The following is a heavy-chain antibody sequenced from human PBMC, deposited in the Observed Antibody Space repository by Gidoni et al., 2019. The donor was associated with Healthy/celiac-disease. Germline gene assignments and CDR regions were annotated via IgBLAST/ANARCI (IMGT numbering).Heavy chain of an antibody. J-gene: IGHJ4*02. V-gene: IGHV4-38-2*02. CDR3: ARVLYSSSLNYYFDY. Sequence: QVQLQESGPGLVKPSETLSLTCTVSGYSISSGYYWGWTRQPPGKGLEWIGSIYHSGSTYYNPSLKSRVTISVDTSKNQFSLKLSSVTAADTAVYYCARVLYSSSLNYYFDYWGQGTLVTVSS. CDR1: GYSISSGYY. D-gene: IGHD6-6*01. CDR2: IYHSGST.